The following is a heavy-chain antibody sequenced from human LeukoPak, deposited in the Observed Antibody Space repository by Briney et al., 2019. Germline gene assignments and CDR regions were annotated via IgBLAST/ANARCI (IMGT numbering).Heavy chain of an antibody. CDR1: GGSISSYY. CDR2: IYYSGST. D-gene: IGHD1-26*01. V-gene: IGHV4-59*08. Sequence: PSETLSLTCTVSGGSISSYYWSWIRQPPGKGLESIGYIYYSGSTNYNPSLKSRVTISVDTSKNQFSLKLSSVTAADTAVYYCARRKVGATWGNAFDIWGQGTMVTVSS. J-gene: IGHJ3*02. CDR3: ARRKVGATWGNAFDI.